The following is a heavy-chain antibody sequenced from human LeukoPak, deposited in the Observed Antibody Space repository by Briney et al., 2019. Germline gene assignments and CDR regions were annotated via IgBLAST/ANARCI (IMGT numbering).Heavy chain of an antibody. J-gene: IGHJ5*02. Sequence: GGSLRLSCAASGFTFSSYSMNWVRQAPGKGLEWVSSINSSSSYIYYADSVKGRFTISRDNAKNSLYLQMNSLRAADTAVYYCARDRDGYNSQAGWFDPWGQGTLVTVSS. CDR1: GFTFSSYS. CDR3: ARDRDGYNSQAGWFDP. V-gene: IGHV3-21*01. CDR2: INSSSSYI. D-gene: IGHD5-24*01.